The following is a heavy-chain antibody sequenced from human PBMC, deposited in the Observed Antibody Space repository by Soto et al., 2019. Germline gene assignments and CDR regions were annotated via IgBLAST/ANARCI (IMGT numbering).Heavy chain of an antibody. CDR1: GFTFSDYA. V-gene: IGHV3-23*01. Sequence: SLRLSCAASGFTFSDYAMSWVRQAPGMGLEWVSGIGADSETTWYADSVKGRFVISRDNSKGTLYLQMNSLRAEDTAIYYCAKPGCGRGGCCPYYFASWGQGTPVTVSS. CDR3: AKPGCGRGGCCPYYFAS. CDR2: IGADSETT. J-gene: IGHJ4*02. D-gene: IGHD2-15*01.